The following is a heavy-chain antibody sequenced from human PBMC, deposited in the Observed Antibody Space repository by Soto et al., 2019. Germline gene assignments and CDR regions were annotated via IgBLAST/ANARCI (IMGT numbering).Heavy chain of an antibody. Sequence: PSDTLSLTCTVSGGSISSYYWSWIRQPPGKGLEWIGYIYYSGSTNYNPSLKSRVTISVDTSKNQFSLKLSSVTAADTAVYYCARAGVCGDGYNCKFDYWGPGTLAT. V-gene: IGHV4-59*01. CDR3: ARAGVCGDGYNCKFDY. CDR1: GGSISSYY. D-gene: IGHD5-12*01. CDR2: IYYSGST. J-gene: IGHJ4*02.